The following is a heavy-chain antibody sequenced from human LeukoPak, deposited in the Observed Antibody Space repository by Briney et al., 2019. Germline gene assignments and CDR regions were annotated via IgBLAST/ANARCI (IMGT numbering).Heavy chain of an antibody. J-gene: IGHJ4*02. CDR1: GGSISSSNW. V-gene: IGHV4-4*02. Sequence: SETLSLTCAVSGGSISSSNWWSWVRQPPGKGLEWIGEIYHSGSTNYNPSLKSRVTISVDKSKNQFSLKLSSVTAADTAVYYCASNGVGATGVDYWGQGTLVTVPS. CDR3: ASNGVGATGVDY. CDR2: IYHSGST. D-gene: IGHD1-26*01.